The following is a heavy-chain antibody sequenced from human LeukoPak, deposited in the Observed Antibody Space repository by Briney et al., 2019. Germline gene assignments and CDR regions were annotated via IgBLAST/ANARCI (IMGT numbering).Heavy chain of an antibody. J-gene: IGHJ4*02. D-gene: IGHD3-22*01. CDR1: GYTFTSYY. CDR2: INPSGGST. Sequence: ASVKVSCKASGYTFTSYYIHWVRQAPGQGLEWMGMINPSGGSTNYAQTFQGRVTMTRDMSTSTVYMELSSLRSEDTAVYYCARVHHYFDIAFDYWGQGTLVTVSS. V-gene: IGHV1-46*01. CDR3: ARVHHYFDIAFDY.